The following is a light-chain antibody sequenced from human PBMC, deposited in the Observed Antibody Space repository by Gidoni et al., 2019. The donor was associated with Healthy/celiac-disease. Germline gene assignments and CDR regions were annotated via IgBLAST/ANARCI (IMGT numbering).Light chain of an antibody. Sequence: QSVLTQPPSVSGAPGQRVTISCTGSSSNIGAGYDVHWYQQLPGTATKLLIYGNSNRPSGVPDRFSGSKSGTSASLAITGLQAEDEADYYCQSYDSSLSVSVVFGGGTKLTVL. V-gene: IGLV1-40*01. CDR1: SSNIGAGYD. CDR3: QSYDSSLSVSVV. J-gene: IGLJ2*01. CDR2: GNS.